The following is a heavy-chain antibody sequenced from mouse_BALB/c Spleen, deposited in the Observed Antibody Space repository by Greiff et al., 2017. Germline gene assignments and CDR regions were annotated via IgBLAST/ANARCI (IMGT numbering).Heavy chain of an antibody. CDR2: ISYSGST. Sequence: EVQLVDSGPSLVKPSQTLSLTCSVTGDSITSGYWNWIRKFPGNKLEYMGYISYSGSTYYNPSLKSRISITRDTSKNQYYLQLNSVTTEDTATYYCAREGNYGSSFPYWYFDVWGAGTTVTVSS. V-gene: IGHV3-8*02. CDR3: AREGNYGSSFPYWYFDV. J-gene: IGHJ1*01. D-gene: IGHD1-1*01. CDR1: GDSITSGY.